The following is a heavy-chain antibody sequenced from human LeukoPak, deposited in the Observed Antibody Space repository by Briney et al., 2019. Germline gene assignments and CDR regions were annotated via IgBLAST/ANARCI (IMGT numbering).Heavy chain of an antibody. CDR1: GYTFTSYY. J-gene: IGHJ3*02. CDR3: ARDLRTITVAGIGVFDI. V-gene: IGHV1-46*01. D-gene: IGHD6-19*01. CDR2: INPSSGKT. Sequence: ASVTVSCKASGYTFTSYYIHWVRQAPGQGLEWMGLINPSSGKTNYAQKFQGRVTMNRDMSTSTIYMELTSLRSDDTAFYYCARDLRTITVAGIGVFDIWGQGTIVSVSS.